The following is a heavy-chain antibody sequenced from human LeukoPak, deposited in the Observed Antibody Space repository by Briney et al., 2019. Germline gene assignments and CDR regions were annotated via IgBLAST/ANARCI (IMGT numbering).Heavy chain of an antibody. V-gene: IGHV4-39*02. CDR3: ATSVYSSGWHPFFDY. D-gene: IGHD6-19*01. J-gene: IGHJ4*02. Sequence: SETLSLTCTVSGDSISNHNYFWGWIRQPPGKGLEWIGSIHYIGSTYFNLSLKSRVTVSVDTSKDHFSLKLSSVTAADTAVYYCATSVYSSGWHPFFDYWGQGAPVTVSS. CDR1: GDSISNHNYF. CDR2: IHYIGST.